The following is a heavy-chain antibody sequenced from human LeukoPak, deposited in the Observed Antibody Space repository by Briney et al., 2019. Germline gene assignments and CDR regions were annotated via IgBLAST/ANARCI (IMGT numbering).Heavy chain of an antibody. CDR1: GGTFSSYA. Sequence: ASVKVSCKASGGTFSSYAISWVRQAPGQGLEWMGGIIPIFGTANYAQKFQGRVTITADESTSTAYMELSSLRSEDTAVYYCARAAGELLYYYGMDVWGQGTTVTVSS. J-gene: IGHJ6*02. D-gene: IGHD1-7*01. V-gene: IGHV1-69*13. CDR2: IIPIFGTA. CDR3: ARAAGELLYYYGMDV.